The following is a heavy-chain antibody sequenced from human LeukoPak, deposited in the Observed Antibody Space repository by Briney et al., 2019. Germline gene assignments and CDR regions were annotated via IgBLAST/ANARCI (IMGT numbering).Heavy chain of an antibody. CDR1: GGSLSRGGYY. V-gene: IGHV4-39*01. J-gene: IGHJ5*02. CDR3: ARVNTQGVPSP. Sequence: SQTLSLTCTVSGGSLSRGGYYWSWIRQPPGKGLEWIASIYYSGTTHYNPSHQSRVTMSVDTSKNQFSLKLSSVTAADTAVYYCARVNTQGVPSPWGQGILVTVSS. D-gene: IGHD2-15*01. CDR2: IYYSGTT.